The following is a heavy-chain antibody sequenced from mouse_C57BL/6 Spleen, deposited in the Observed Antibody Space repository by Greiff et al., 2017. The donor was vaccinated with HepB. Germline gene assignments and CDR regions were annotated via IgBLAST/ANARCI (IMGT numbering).Heavy chain of an antibody. D-gene: IGHD1-1*01. CDR1: GFNIKDYY. J-gene: IGHJ3*01. Sequence: EVKLVESGAELVRPGASVKLSCTASGFNIKDYYMHWVKQRPEQGLEWIGRIDPEDGDTEYAPKFQGKATMTADTSSNTAYLQLSSLTSEDTAVYYCTTGGGITTVVAPDWGQGTLVTVSA. CDR2: IDPEDGDT. CDR3: TTGGGITTVVAPD. V-gene: IGHV14-1*01.